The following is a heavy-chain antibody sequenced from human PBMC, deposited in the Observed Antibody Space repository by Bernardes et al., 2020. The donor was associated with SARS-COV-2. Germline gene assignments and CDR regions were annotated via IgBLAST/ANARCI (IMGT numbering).Heavy chain of an antibody. Sequence: GWSLRLSCAASGFTFSSYDMHWVRQATGKGLEWVSAIGTAGDTYYPGSVKGRFTISRENAKNSLYLQMNSLRAEDTAVYYCARDRVTIFGVDFDYYYGMDVWGQGTTVTVSS. CDR3: ARDRVTIFGVDFDYYYGMDV. CDR2: IGTAGDT. J-gene: IGHJ6*02. D-gene: IGHD3-3*01. V-gene: IGHV3-13*01. CDR1: GFTFSSYD.